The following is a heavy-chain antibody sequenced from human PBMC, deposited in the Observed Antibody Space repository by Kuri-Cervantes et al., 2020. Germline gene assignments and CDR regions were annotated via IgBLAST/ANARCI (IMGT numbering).Heavy chain of an antibody. Sequence: ASVKVSCKASGYTFTSYGISWVRQAPGQGLEWMGWISAYNGNTNYAQKLQGRVTMTTDTSTSTAYMELRSLRPDDTAVYYCARSYDSSGYYFYYYYYMDVWGKGTTVTVSS. V-gene: IGHV1-18*01. CDR3: ARSYDSSGYYFYYYYYMDV. CDR1: GYTFTSYG. D-gene: IGHD3-22*01. J-gene: IGHJ6*03. CDR2: ISAYNGNT.